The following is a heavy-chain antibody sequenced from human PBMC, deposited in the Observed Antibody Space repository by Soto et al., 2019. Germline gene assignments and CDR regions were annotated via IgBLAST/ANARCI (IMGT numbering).Heavy chain of an antibody. V-gene: IGHV2-5*02. CDR1: GFSLSTSGVG. Sequence: QITLKESGPTLVKPTQTLTLTCTFSGFSLSTSGVGVGWIRQPPGKALEWLALIYWDDDKRYSPSLKSRPTIPKDTSKNQVVLTMTNMDPVDTATYYCAHRTTIFDGFDPWGQGTLVTVSS. D-gene: IGHD3-3*01. CDR2: IYWDDDK. J-gene: IGHJ5*02. CDR3: AHRTTIFDGFDP.